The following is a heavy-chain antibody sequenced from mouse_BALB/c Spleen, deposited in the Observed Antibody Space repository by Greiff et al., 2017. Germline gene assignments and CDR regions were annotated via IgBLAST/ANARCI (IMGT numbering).Heavy chain of an antibody. Sequence: QVQLKESGPGLVAPSQSLSITCTVSGFSLTSYGVHWVRQPPGKGLEWLGVIWAGGSTNYNSALMSRLSISKDNSKSQVFLKMNSLQTDDTAMYYCAREGGYYAQFSHYWAMDYWGQGTSVTVSS. V-gene: IGHV2-9*02. D-gene: IGHD2-3*01. CDR3: AREGGYYAQFSHYWAMDY. CDR1: GFSLTSYG. J-gene: IGHJ4*01. CDR2: IWAGGST.